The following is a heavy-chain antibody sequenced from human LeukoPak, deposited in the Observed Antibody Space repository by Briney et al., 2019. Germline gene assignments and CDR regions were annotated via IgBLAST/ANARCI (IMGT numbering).Heavy chain of an antibody. Sequence: PGRSLRLSCAASGFTFTTYNMNWVRQAPGKGLEWVSSISSSSSHTYYVDSVKGRFTISRDNTMNTLFLQMNSLRAEDTAVYYCTREVPHGYSGYDSRDYWGQGTLVTVSS. D-gene: IGHD5-12*01. V-gene: IGHV3-21*01. CDR3: TREVPHGYSGYDSRDY. CDR2: ISSSSSHT. CDR1: GFTFTTYN. J-gene: IGHJ4*02.